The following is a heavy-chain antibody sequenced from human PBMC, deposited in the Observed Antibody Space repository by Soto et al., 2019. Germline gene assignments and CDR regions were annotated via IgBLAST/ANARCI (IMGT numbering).Heavy chain of an antibody. CDR2: IYHSGST. Sequence: PSETLSLTCAVSGGSISSSNWWSWVRQPPGKGLERIGEIYHSGSTNYNPSLKSRVTISVDKSKNQFSLKLSSVTAADTAVYYCARVKYGYYYYGMDVWGQGTTVTVSS. J-gene: IGHJ6*02. V-gene: IGHV4-4*02. CDR1: GGSISSSNW. CDR3: ARVKYGYYYYGMDV. D-gene: IGHD2-2*01.